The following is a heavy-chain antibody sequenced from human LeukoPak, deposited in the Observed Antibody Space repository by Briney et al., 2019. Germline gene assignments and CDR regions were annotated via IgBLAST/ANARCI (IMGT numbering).Heavy chain of an antibody. D-gene: IGHD6-13*01. V-gene: IGHV3-74*01. CDR3: AKAPWPGAVAGSQRGNWIDP. J-gene: IGHJ5*02. Sequence: GGSLRLSCAASGFTFSSYWMHWVRQAPGKGLVWVSRINTDGSSTNYADSVKGRFTVSRDNVKNTLSLHMNILTAEDTAVYYCAKAPWPGAVAGSQRGNWIDPWGQGTLVTVSS. CDR1: GFTFSSYW. CDR2: INTDGSST.